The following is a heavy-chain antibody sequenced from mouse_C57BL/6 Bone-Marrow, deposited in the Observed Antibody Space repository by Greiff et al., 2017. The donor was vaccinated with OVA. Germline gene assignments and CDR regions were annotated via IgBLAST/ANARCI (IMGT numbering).Heavy chain of an antibody. CDR2: FYPGSGSI. D-gene: IGHD1-1*01. J-gene: IGHJ3*01. CDR3: ARHEDHYGSSYGGFAY. CDR1: GYTFTEYT. Sequence: ESGAELVKPGASVKLSCKASGYTFTEYTIHWVKQRSGQGLEWIGWFYPGSGSIKYNEKFKDKATLTADKSSSTVYMELSRLTSEDSAVYFCARHEDHYGSSYGGFAYWGQGTLVTVSA. V-gene: IGHV1-62-2*01.